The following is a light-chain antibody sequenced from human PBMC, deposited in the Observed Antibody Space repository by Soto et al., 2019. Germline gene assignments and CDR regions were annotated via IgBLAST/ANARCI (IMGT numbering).Light chain of an antibody. V-gene: IGKV1-33*01. CDR3: QQYENLPT. CDR1: QNINNY. J-gene: IGKJ5*01. CDR2: DAS. Sequence: VQMSQSPSSVSASVGDRDTITCQASQNINNYLNWYQQKPGRAPKLLIYDASNLEAGVPSRFRGSGSGTDFTFTISRLQPEDIATYYCQQYENLPTFGQGSRLEIK.